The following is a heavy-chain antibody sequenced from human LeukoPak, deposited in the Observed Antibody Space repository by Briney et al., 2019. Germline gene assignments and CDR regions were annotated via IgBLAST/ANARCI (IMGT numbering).Heavy chain of an antibody. V-gene: IGHV1-3*01. CDR1: GYTFTSYA. D-gene: IGHD2-2*01. CDR3: ARDFTRAAAYYFDY. J-gene: IGHJ4*02. Sequence: ASVKVSCKASGYTFTSYAMHWVRQAPGQRLEWMGWINAGNGNTKYSQKFQGRVTITRDTSASTAYMELSSLRSEDTAVYYCARDFTRAAAYYFDYWGQGTLATVSS. CDR2: INAGNGNT.